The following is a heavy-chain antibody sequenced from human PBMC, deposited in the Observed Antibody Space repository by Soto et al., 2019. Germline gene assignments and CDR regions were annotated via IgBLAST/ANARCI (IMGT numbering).Heavy chain of an antibody. Sequence: GGSLRLSCAASGFTVSSNYLSWVRQAPGKGLEWVSVIYSGGSTYYADSVKGRFTISRDNSKNTVYLQMNSLRAEDTAVYFCARDNEGGSGWFDPWGQGSLVTGSS. CDR2: IYSGGST. V-gene: IGHV3-53*01. CDR3: ARDNEGGSGWFDP. J-gene: IGHJ5*02. D-gene: IGHD3-16*01. CDR1: GFTVSSNY.